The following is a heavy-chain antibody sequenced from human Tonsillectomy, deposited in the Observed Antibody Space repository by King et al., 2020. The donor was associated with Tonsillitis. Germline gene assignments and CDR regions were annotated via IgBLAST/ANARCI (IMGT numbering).Heavy chain of an antibody. V-gene: IGHV3-7*03. CDR2: IKQDGSEK. Sequence: VQLVESGGDLVQPGGSLRLSCAASGPTFSSYWMTWVRQAPGKGLDWVANIKQDGSEKYYVDSVKGRFTISRDNAKNSLYLQMNSLRAEDTAVYYCAREKTWYFDLWGRGTLVTVSS. CDR3: AREKTWYFDL. CDR1: GPTFSSYW. J-gene: IGHJ2*01.